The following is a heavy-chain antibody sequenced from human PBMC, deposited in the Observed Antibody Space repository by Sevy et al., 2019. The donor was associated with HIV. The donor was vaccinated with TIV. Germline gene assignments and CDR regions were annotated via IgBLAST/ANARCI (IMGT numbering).Heavy chain of an antibody. J-gene: IGHJ6*02. CDR1: GFTFSSHW. CDR3: ARDTGGIGIDV. V-gene: IGHV3-7*01. D-gene: IGHD6-13*01. Sequence: GGSLRLSCAASGFTFSSHWMSWVRQAPGKGLEWAANIRQDGSDKYYVDSVKGRFIISRDNAKNSLSLQMNSLRAEDTAVYFCARDTGGIGIDVWGQGTTVTVSS. CDR2: IRQDGSDK.